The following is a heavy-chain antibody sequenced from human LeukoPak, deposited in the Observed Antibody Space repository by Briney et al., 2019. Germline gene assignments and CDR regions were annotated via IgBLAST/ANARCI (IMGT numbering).Heavy chain of an antibody. Sequence: PSETLSLTCSVSGGSISSYYWSWIRQPPGKGLEWIGYIYYSGSTNYNPSLKSRVTISVDTSKNQFSLKLSSVTAADTAVYYCARGDTGYSSGWYSNGYYYYMDVWGKGTTVTVSS. CDR2: IYYSGST. CDR1: GGSISSYY. J-gene: IGHJ6*03. D-gene: IGHD6-19*01. V-gene: IGHV4-59*01. CDR3: ARGDTGYSSGWYSNGYYYYMDV.